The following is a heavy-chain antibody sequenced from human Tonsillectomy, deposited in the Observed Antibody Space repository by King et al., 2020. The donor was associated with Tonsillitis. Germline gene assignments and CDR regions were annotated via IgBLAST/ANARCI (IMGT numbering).Heavy chain of an antibody. CDR1: GFTFSDYY. Sequence: VQLVESGGGLVKPGGSLRLSCAASGFTFSDYYINCIRQAPGAGLEWMSYISTSGNTIYYADYVKGRFTISRDNAKNSTYLHLISLRAEDTAVYYCAREDYSTSSFDYWGQGTQVTVSS. D-gene: IGHD6-6*01. V-gene: IGHV3-11*01. CDR2: ISTSGNTI. J-gene: IGHJ4*02. CDR3: AREDYSTSSFDY.